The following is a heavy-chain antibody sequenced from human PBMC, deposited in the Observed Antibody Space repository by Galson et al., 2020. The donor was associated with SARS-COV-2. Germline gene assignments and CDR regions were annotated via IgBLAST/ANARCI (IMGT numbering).Heavy chain of an antibody. CDR2: ISSRSSPI. Sequence: GESLKISCAGSGFTFSRYSMNWVRQAPGKGLEWLTYISSRSSPIMYADSVKGRFTVSRDNARNSLYLQINDLRSEGTAVYYCARDCDGTCWFDYWGQGTLVTVSS. J-gene: IGHJ4*02. CDR3: ARDCDGTCWFDY. CDR1: GFTFSRYS. V-gene: IGHV3-48*01. D-gene: IGHD2-15*01.